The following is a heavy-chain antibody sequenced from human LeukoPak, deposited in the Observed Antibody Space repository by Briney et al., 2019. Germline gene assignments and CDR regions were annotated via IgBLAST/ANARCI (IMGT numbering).Heavy chain of an antibody. J-gene: IGHJ3*02. CDR2: IYSGGST. D-gene: IGHD3-10*01. CDR3: ARVCGYWSYSNDAFDI. Sequence: GGSLRLSCAASGFTVSSNYMSWVRQAPGKGLEWVSVIYSGGSTYYADSVKGRITISRHNSKNTLYLQMNSLRAEDTAVYYCARVCGYWSYSNDAFDIWGQGTMVTVSS. CDR1: GFTVSSNY. V-gene: IGHV3-53*04.